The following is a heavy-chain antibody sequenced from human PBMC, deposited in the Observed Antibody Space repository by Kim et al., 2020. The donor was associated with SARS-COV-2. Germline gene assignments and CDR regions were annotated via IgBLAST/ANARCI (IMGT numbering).Heavy chain of an antibody. V-gene: IGHV3-48*02. Sequence: GGSLRLSCAASGFTFSSYSMNWVRQGPGKGLEWISWINYAATTTYYADSVKGRFTISRDTAKKSLYLQMNSLRDEDTAVYYCARDLGDSYAMDVWGQGTTVTVS. CDR3: ARDLGDSYAMDV. CDR2: INYAATTT. CDR1: GFTFSSYS. D-gene: IGHD3-10*01. J-gene: IGHJ6*02.